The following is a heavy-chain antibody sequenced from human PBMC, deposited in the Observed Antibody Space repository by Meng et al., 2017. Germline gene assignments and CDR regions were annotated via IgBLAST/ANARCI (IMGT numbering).Heavy chain of an antibody. J-gene: IGHJ5*02. CDR3: ARNRYDRSTHVFDP. CDR1: GGSFSGHY. V-gene: IGHV4-34*01. D-gene: IGHD3-22*01. Sequence: QVQLQQWGAGLLKPAEALSLTCTVYGGSFSGHYWSWIRQGPGEGLEWIGQVSDGGYNKYNPALKSLVTVSGDTSKNEVYLKLISVTAADTAVYYCARNRYDRSTHVFDPWGQGTLVTVSS. CDR2: VSDGGYN.